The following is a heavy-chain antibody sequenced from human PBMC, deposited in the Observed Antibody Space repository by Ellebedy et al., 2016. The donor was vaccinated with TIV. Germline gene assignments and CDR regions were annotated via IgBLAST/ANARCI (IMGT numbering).Heavy chain of an antibody. D-gene: IGHD3-3*01. J-gene: IGHJ4*02. CDR2: INPNNGGT. CDR1: GYSFIGYY. V-gene: IGHV1-2*02. CDR3: ARAMTIFGVIIHFFDY. Sequence: ASVKVSCXASGYSFIGYYMHWVRQASGQGLEWMGWINPNNGGTNSAQKFQGRVTMTRDASINTAYMELSRLKSDDTALYYCARAMTIFGVIIHFFDYWGQGTPVTVSS.